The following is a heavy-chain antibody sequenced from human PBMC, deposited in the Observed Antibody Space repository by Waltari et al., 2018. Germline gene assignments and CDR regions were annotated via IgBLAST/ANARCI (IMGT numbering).Heavy chain of an antibody. V-gene: IGHV4-59*08. D-gene: IGHD2-2*02. Sequence: QVQLQESGPGLVKPSETLSLTCTVSGGSISSYYWSWIRQPPGKGLEWIGYIYYSGSTNYNPSLKSRVTISVDTSKNQFSLKLSSVTAADTAVYYCARSLGYCSSTSCYTGSDYYYYMDVWGKGTTVTISS. CDR3: ARSLGYCSSTSCYTGSDYYYYMDV. CDR1: GGSISSYY. J-gene: IGHJ6*03. CDR2: IYYSGST.